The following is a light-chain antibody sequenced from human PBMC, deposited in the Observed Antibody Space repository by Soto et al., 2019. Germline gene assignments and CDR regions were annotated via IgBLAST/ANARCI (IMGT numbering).Light chain of an antibody. CDR2: DVS. Sequence: QSALTQPASVSGSPGQSITISCTGTSSDVGGYNYVSWYQQHPGKAPKLMIYDVSNRPSGVSNRFSGSKSGNTASLTISGRQAEDEADYYCSSYTSSITLLYVFGTGTKLTVL. CDR1: SSDVGGYNY. CDR3: SSYTSSITLLYV. V-gene: IGLV2-14*01. J-gene: IGLJ1*01.